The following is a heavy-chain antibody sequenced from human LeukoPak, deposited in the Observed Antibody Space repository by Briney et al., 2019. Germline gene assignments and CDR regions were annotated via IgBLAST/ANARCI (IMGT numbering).Heavy chain of an antibody. CDR1: GFTFSNYW. CDR2: INQDGSEE. D-gene: IGHD2-2*01. CDR3: AREGYCSSTSCYYYYMDV. J-gene: IGHJ6*03. V-gene: IGHV3-7*01. Sequence: PGGSLRLSCAASGFTFSNYWMTWVRQAPGKGLEWVAHINQDGSEEHYMDSVKGRFTISRDNAKNSLYLQMNSLRAEDTAVYYCAREGYCSSTSCYYYYMDVWGKGTTVTVSS.